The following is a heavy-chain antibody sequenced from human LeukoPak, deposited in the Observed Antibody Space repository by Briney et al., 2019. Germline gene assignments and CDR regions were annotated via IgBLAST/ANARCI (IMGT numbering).Heavy chain of an antibody. Sequence: GGSLRLSCAASGFPFSSYWMAWVRQAPGKGLEWVATITLDGSDSYYMDSVKGRFTVSRDNAKNSLYLQMNSLRAEDTAVFYCTTENWYVFENWGQGSLVTVSS. V-gene: IGHV3-7*04. CDR3: TTENWYVFEN. J-gene: IGHJ4*02. CDR1: GFPFSSYW. CDR2: ITLDGSDS. D-gene: IGHD1-1*01.